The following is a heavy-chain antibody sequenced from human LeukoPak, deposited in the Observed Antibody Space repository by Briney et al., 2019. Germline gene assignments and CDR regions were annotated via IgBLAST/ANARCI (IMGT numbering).Heavy chain of an antibody. D-gene: IGHD3-22*01. CDR2: IYHSGST. Sequence: PSETLSLTCTVSGYSISSGYYWGWIRQPPGKGLEWIGSIYHSGSTYYNPSLKSRVTISVDTSKNQFSLKLSSVTAADTAVYYCARDFYYYDSSGRDYWGQGTLVTVSS. J-gene: IGHJ4*02. CDR3: ARDFYYYDSSGRDY. CDR1: GYSISSGYY. V-gene: IGHV4-38-2*02.